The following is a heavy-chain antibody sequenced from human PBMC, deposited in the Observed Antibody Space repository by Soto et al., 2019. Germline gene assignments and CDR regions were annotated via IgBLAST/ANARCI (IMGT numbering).Heavy chain of an antibody. D-gene: IGHD3-22*01. CDR2: IIPIFGTA. V-gene: IGHV1-69*13. J-gene: IGHJ4*02. CDR1: GGTFSSYA. CDR3: ARDPRYYYDSSGYYW. Sequence: ASVKVSCKASGGTFSSYAISWVRQAPGQGLEWMGGIIPIFGTANYAQKFQGRVTITADESTSTAYMELSSLRSEDTAVYYCARDPRYYYDSSGYYWWGQGTLVTVSS.